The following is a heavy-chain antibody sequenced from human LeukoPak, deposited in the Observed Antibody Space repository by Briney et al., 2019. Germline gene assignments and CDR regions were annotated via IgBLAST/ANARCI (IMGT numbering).Heavy chain of an antibody. Sequence: ASVKVSCKASGYTFTSYYMHWVRQAPGQGLEWMGIINPSGGSTSYAQKFQGRVTMTRDTSTSTVYMELSSLRSEDTAVHYCARDLRGLQGSDPWGQGTLVTVSS. CDR1: GYTFTSYY. J-gene: IGHJ5*02. CDR2: INPSGGST. CDR3: ARDLRGLQGSDP. V-gene: IGHV1-46*01. D-gene: IGHD4-11*01.